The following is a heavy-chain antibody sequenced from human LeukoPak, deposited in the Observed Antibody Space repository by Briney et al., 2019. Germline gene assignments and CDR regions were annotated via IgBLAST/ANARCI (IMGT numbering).Heavy chain of an antibody. CDR3: ARSDRSGFYFDDY. J-gene: IGHJ4*02. Sequence: ASVKVSCKASGYTFTSYAISWVRQAPGQGLEWMGWISAYNGSTNYAQKIQGRVTMTTDTSTSTAYMELRSLRSDDTAVYCCARSDRSGFYFDDYWGQGTLVTVSS. CDR2: ISAYNGST. V-gene: IGHV1-18*01. CDR1: GYTFTSYA. D-gene: IGHD3-22*01.